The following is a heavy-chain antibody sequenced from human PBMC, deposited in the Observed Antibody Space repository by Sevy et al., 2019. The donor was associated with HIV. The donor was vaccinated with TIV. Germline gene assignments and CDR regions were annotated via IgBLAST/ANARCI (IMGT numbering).Heavy chain of an antibody. CDR2: ISGSGGST. D-gene: IGHD6-19*01. J-gene: IGHJ4*02. V-gene: IGHV3-23*01. CDR3: ATDSSGWTAYFDY. Sequence: GGSLRLSCAASGFTFSSYAMSWVRQAPGKGLEWVSAISGSGGSTYYAESVKGRFTISRDNSKNTLYLQMNSLRAEDTAVYYCATDSSGWTAYFDYWGQGTLVTVSS. CDR1: GFTFSSYA.